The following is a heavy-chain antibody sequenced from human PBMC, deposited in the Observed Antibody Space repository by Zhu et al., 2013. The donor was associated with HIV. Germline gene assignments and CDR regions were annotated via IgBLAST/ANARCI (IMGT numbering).Heavy chain of an antibody. CDR1: GGTFSSYA. Sequence: QVQLVQSGAEVKKPGSSVKVSCKASGGTFSSYAISWVRQAPGQGLEWMGGIIPIFGTANYAQKFQGRVTITADESTSTAYMELSSLRSEDTAVYYCARDLVGYCSGGSCYSGFDYWGQGTLGHRLL. V-gene: IGHV1-69*01. CDR3: ARDLVGYCSGGSCYSGFDY. J-gene: IGHJ4*02. CDR2: IIPIFGTA. D-gene: IGHD2-15*01.